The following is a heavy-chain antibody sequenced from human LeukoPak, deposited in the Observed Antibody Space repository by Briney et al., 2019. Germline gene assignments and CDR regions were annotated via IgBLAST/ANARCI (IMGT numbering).Heavy chain of an antibody. CDR1: GFTFRTSW. V-gene: IGHV3-74*01. CDR3: ARGAYHCSGGTCYPNYFDY. D-gene: IGHD2-15*01. CDR2: ISRGDSRP. J-gene: IGHJ4*02. Sequence: PGGSLRLSCAASGFTFRTSWIHWVRQAAGKGLEWISRISRGDSRPIYADSLKGRLTISRDNAKNSLFLQMNSLRAEDTAVYYCARGAYHCSGGTCYPNYFDYWGEGILVTVSS.